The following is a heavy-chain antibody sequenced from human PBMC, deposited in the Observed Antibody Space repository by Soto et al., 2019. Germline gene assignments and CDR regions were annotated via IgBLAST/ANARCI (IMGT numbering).Heavy chain of an antibody. Sequence: QVQLVQSAAEVKKPGASVKVSCKASGYTFTSYGISWVRQAPGQGLECMGWISAYNGKTNYAQKLQGRVTMTTDTSTSTAYLELRTLRSDDTAVYYCARLLGAPNWFDPWGQGTLVTVSS. J-gene: IGHJ5*02. CDR3: ARLLGAPNWFDP. V-gene: IGHV1-18*01. CDR1: GYTFTSYG. D-gene: IGHD3-10*01. CDR2: ISAYNGKT.